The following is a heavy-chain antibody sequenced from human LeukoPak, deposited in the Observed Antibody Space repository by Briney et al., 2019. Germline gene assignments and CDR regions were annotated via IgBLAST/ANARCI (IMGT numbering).Heavy chain of an antibody. Sequence: NPSETLSLTCAVYGGSFSGYYWSWICQPPGKGLEWIGEINHSGSTNCNPSLKSRVTISVDTSKNQFSLKLSSVTAADTAVYYCARGDGRDGYKGRLEYWGQGNLVTVSS. CDR1: GGSFSGYY. V-gene: IGHV4-34*01. D-gene: IGHD5-24*01. CDR3: ARGDGRDGYKGRLEY. J-gene: IGHJ4*02. CDR2: INHSGST.